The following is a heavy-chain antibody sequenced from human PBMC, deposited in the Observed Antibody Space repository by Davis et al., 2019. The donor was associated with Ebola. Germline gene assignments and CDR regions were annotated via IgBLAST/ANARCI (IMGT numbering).Heavy chain of an antibody. CDR2: INPNSGDT. J-gene: IGHJ3*02. V-gene: IGHV1-2*06. Sequence: ASVKVSCKASGYTFTGYYIHWVRQAPGQGLEWVGRINPNSGDTNYAQKFQGRVTMTRDTSINTAYMELSRLRFDDTAVYFCARRQWLSTDDAFDIWGQGTMVTVSS. CDR1: GYTFTGYY. CDR3: ARRQWLSTDDAFDI. D-gene: IGHD6-19*01.